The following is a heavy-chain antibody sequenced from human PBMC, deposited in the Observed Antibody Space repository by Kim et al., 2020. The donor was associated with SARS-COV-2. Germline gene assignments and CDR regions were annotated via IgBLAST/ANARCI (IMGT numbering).Heavy chain of an antibody. V-gene: IGHV1-69*13. CDR1: GGTFSSYA. J-gene: IGHJ6*02. D-gene: IGHD3-22*01. Sequence: SVKVSCKASGGTFSSYAISWVRQAPGQGLEWMGGIIPIFGTANYAQKFQGRVTITADESTSTAYMELSSLRSEDTAVYYCARGHYDSSGYYSIYYYYYGMDVWGQGTTVTVSS. CDR2: IIPIFGTA. CDR3: ARGHYDSSGYYSIYYYYYGMDV.